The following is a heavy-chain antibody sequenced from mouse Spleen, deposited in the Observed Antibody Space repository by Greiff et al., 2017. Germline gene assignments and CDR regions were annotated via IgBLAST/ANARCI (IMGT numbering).Heavy chain of an antibody. Sequence: VQLQQPGAELVKPGTSVKLSCKASGYNFTSYWINWVKLRPGQGLEWIGDIYPGSGSTKYNEKFKSKATLTVDTSSSTAYMQLSSLASEDSALYYCAGGGARATLSFDYWGQGTTLTVSS. J-gene: IGHJ2*01. CDR1: GYNFTSYW. D-gene: IGHD3-1*01. CDR3: AGGGARATLSFDY. CDR2: IYPGSGST. V-gene: IGHV1-55*01.